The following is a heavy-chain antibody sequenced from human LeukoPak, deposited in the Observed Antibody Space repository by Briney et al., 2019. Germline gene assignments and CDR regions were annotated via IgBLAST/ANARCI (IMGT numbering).Heavy chain of an antibody. CDR3: ARAFRGGYAFDY. CDR2: ISSSSYI. CDR1: GFTFSSYS. J-gene: IGHJ4*02. Sequence: GGSLRLSCAASGFTFSSYSMNWVRQAPGKGLEWVSSISSSSYIFYADSLKGRFTISRDNAKNSLYLQMNSLRAEDTAVYYCARAFRGGYAFDYWGQGTLVTVSS. V-gene: IGHV3-21*01. D-gene: IGHD5-12*01.